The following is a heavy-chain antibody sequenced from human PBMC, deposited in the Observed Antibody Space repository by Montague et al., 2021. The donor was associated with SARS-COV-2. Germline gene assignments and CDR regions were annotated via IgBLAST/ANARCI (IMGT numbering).Heavy chain of an antibody. J-gene: IGHJ4*02. CDR1: GGSISSSSYY. CDR3: ASMVRAQVYYLDY. Sequence: SETLSLTCTVSGGSISSSSYYWGWIRQPPGKGLEWIGSIFYSGSTDYNPSLKSRVTISVDTSKNQFSLKLSSVTAADTAVYYCASMVRAQVYYLDYWGQGTLATVSS. CDR2: IFYSGST. D-gene: IGHD3-10*01. V-gene: IGHV4-39*01.